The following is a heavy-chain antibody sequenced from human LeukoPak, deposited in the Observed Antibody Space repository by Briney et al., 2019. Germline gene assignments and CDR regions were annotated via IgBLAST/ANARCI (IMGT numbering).Heavy chain of an antibody. CDR2: ISYDGSNK. V-gene: IGHV3-30*18. CDR3: AKEIYSGSYLGYFQH. Sequence: GRSLRLSCAASGFTFSSYGMHWVRQAPGKGLEWVAVISYDGSNKYYADSVKGRFTISRDNSKNTLYLQMNSLGAEDTAVYYCAKEIYSGSYLGYFQHWGQGTLVTVSS. CDR1: GFTFSSYG. D-gene: IGHD1-26*01. J-gene: IGHJ1*01.